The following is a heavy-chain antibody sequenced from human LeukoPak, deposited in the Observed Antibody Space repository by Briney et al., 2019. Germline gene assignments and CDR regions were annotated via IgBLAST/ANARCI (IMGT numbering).Heavy chain of an antibody. CDR2: IIPIFGTA. CDR1: GGTFSRYA. V-gene: IGHV1-69*13. D-gene: IGHD3-22*01. CDR3: ARTRTYSSGYYDYYYGMDV. Sequence: SVKVSCKASGGTFSRYAISWVRQAPGQGLEWMGGIIPIFGTANYAQKFQGRVTITADESTSTAYMELSSLRSEDTAVYYCARTRTYSSGYYDYYYGMDVWGQGTTVTVSS. J-gene: IGHJ6*02.